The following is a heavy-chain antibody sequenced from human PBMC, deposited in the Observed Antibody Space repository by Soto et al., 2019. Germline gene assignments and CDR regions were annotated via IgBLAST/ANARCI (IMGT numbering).Heavy chain of an antibody. CDR2: IYSGGST. CDR1: GFTVSSNY. J-gene: IGHJ4*02. D-gene: IGHD2-15*01. V-gene: IGHV3-66*01. CDR3: ARAVPSRYCSGGSCYPKTPYYFDY. Sequence: GGSLRFSCAASGFTVSSNYMSWVRQAPGKGLEWVSVIYSGGSTYYADSVKGRFTISRDNSKNTLYLQMNSLRAEDTAVYYCARAVPSRYCSGGSCYPKTPYYFDYWGQGTLVTVSS.